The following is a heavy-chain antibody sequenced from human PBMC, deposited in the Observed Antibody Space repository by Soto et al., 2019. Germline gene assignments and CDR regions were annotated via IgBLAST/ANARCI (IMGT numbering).Heavy chain of an antibody. J-gene: IGHJ4*02. CDR1: GFTFSSYA. Sequence: PGGSLRLSCAASGFTFSSYAMSWVRQAPGKGLEWVSTISCDSDSTYYADSVKGRFTISRANSKNTLYLQMTSLRAEDTAVYYCAKTSTMIVILMSFDYWGQGTLVTVS. CDR3: AKTSTMIVILMSFDY. D-gene: IGHD3-22*01. V-gene: IGHV3-23*01. CDR2: ISCDSDST.